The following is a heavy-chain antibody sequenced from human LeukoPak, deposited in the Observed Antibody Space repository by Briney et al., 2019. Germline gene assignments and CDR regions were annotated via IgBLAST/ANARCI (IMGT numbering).Heavy chain of an antibody. CDR2: INHSGST. CDR3: ARGNEKSQWLVHPMRAFDI. V-gene: IGHV4-34*01. D-gene: IGHD6-19*01. CDR1: GGSFSGYY. J-gene: IGHJ3*02. Sequence: PSETLSLTCAVYGGSFSGYYWSWIRQPPGKGLEWIGEINHSGSTNYNPSLKSRVTISVDTSKNQFSLKLSSVTAADTVVYYCARGNEKSQWLVHPMRAFDIWGQGTMVTVSS.